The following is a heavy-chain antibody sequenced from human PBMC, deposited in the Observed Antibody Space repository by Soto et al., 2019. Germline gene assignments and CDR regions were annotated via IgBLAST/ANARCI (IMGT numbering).Heavy chain of an antibody. CDR1: GFTFASHA. V-gene: IGHV3-23*01. CDR2: ITDSGGRT. Sequence: LRLSCAASGFTFASHAMNWVRQAPGKGLQWVSTITDSGGRTYYADSVKGRFTISRDNSKNTLSLQMNNLRAEDTAIYYCAKDLGSSSPNWFDPWGPGTLVTVSS. CDR3: AKDLGSSSPNWFDP. D-gene: IGHD6-6*01. J-gene: IGHJ5*02.